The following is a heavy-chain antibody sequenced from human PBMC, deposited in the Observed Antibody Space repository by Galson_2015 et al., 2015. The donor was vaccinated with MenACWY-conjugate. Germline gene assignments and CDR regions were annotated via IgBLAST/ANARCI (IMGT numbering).Heavy chain of an antibody. CDR2: ISATSATI. V-gene: IGHV3-21*01. CDR3: ARTAGSVPP. Sequence: SLRLSCAASGFTFSSFRMNWVRQAPGKGLEWVPSISATSATIYYADSVKGRFTISRDNAKNSLYLQMNSLRAEDTAVYYCARTAGSVPPWGLGTLVTVSS. CDR1: GFTFSSFR. D-gene: IGHD6-13*01. J-gene: IGHJ5*02.